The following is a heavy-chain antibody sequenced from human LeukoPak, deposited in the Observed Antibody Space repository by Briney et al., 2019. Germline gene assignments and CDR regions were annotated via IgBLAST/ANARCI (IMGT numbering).Heavy chain of an antibody. CDR3: AKGGPEASAGLSWFDP. CDR1: GVSINNYY. J-gene: IGHJ5*02. V-gene: IGHV4-59*01. Sequence: SETLSLTGTVSGVSINNYYWYWMRQPPGKGLELIAYSYYSGNANYNPSLEGRVTISVDTSMNQFSLKLTSVTAADTAVYYCAKGGPEASAGLSWFDPWGQGTLVTVSS. D-gene: IGHD1-14*01. CDR2: SYYSGNA.